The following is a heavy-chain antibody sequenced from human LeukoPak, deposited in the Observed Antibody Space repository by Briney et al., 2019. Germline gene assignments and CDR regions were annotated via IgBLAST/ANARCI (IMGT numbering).Heavy chain of an antibody. V-gene: IGHV4-34*01. J-gene: IGHJ6*03. D-gene: IGHD3-22*01. CDR1: GGSFSGYY. Sequence: SETLSLTCAVYGGSFSGYYWSWIRQPPGKGLEWIGEINHSGSTNYNPSLKSRVTISVDTSKNQFSLKLSSVTAADTAVYYCARDRSSIDDSSGYYYYYYYYMDVWGKGTTVTVSS. CDR2: INHSGST. CDR3: ARDRSSIDDSSGYYYYYYYYMDV.